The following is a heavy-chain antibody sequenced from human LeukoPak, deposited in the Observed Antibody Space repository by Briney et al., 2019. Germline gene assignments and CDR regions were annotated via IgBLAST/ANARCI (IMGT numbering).Heavy chain of an antibody. CDR2: IYPADSDT. J-gene: IGHJ4*02. Sequence: PGESLKISCKVSGYTFTTYWIGWVRQMPGKGLEWMGIIYPADSDTRYSPSFQGQVTISVDKSISTAYLQWSSQKASDTAIYYCAGRGTGTTLAFDYWGQGTLVTVSS. CDR1: GYTFTTYW. D-gene: IGHD1-1*01. CDR3: AGRGTGTTLAFDY. V-gene: IGHV5-51*01.